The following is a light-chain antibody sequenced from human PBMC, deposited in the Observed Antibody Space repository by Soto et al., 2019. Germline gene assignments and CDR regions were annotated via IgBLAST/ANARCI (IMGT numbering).Light chain of an antibody. Sequence: VLTQSPATLSLSPGERATLFCKASQSVGVYMGWFQQTPGQAPRVLIYDATNRAGGVPARFSGSGSGSDFTLTISSLEAADSAVYYCQQRYIWPPLTFGGGTKLEIK. J-gene: IGKJ4*01. CDR2: DAT. CDR1: QSVGVY. CDR3: QQRYIWPPLT. V-gene: IGKV3-11*02.